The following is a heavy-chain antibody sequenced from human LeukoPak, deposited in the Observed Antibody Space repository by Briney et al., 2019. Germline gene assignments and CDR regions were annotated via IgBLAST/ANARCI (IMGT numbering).Heavy chain of an antibody. CDR2: IYDSGST. CDR1: GGSISSSSYY. Sequence: SETLSLTCTVSGGSISSSSYYWGWIRQPPGKGLEWIGSIYDSGSTYYNPSPKSRVTISLDTSKNQFSLKLSSVTATDTAVFYCARVVGAPNWFDPWGQGTLVTVSS. D-gene: IGHD1-26*01. J-gene: IGHJ5*02. V-gene: IGHV4-39*07. CDR3: ARVVGAPNWFDP.